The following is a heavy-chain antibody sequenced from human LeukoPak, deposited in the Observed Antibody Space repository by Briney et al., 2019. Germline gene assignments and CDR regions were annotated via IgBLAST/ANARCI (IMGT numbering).Heavy chain of an antibody. CDR3: ARSTTASRLFDP. CDR1: GGSFSGYY. J-gene: IGHJ5*02. D-gene: IGHD4-17*01. Sequence: SETLSLTCAVYGGSFSGYYWSWIRQPPGKGLEWIGEINHSGSTNYNPPLKSRVTISVDTSKNQFSLKLSSVTAADTAVYYCARSTTASRLFDPWGQGTLVTVSS. V-gene: IGHV4-34*01. CDR2: INHSGST.